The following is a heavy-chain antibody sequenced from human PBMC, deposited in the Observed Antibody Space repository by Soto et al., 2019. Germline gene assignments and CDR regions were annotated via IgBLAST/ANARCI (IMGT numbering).Heavy chain of an antibody. CDR3: ARSHSSSSHWFDP. CDR2: ISVNGNNI. D-gene: IGHD6-13*01. Sequence: QVQLVESGGGVVQPGRSLRLSCAASGFTFRSYPMQWVRQAPDKGPEWVAVISVNGNNIHDGDSVKGRFTISRDNSKNTLYLRMSSLRVEDTAVYYCARSHSSSSHWFDPWGQGTLVTVSS. J-gene: IGHJ5*02. CDR1: GFTFRSYP. V-gene: IGHV3-30-3*01.